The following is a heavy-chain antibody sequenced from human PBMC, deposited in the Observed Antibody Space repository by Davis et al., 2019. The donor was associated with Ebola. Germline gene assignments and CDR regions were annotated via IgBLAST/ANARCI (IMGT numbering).Heavy chain of an antibody. D-gene: IGHD1-7*01. CDR1: GFTFSSYS. J-gene: IGHJ4*02. CDR2: ISSSSSYI. Sequence: GESLKISCAASGFTFSSYSMNWVRQAPGKGLEWVSSISSSSSYIYYADSVKGRFTIFRDNAKNSLYLQMNSLRAEDTAVYYCAREAGTTSDYWGQGTLVTVSS. V-gene: IGHV3-21*01. CDR3: AREAGTTSDY.